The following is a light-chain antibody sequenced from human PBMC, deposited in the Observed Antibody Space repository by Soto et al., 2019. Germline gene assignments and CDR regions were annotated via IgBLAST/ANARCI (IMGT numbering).Light chain of an antibody. V-gene: IGKV1D-16*01. CDR3: QQYNKWRT. Sequence: DIQLTQSPSSLSASVGDRVTITCRASQDIRTWLGWYQQKPEKAPKSLIYGASTLQSGVPSRFSGSGSGTEFTLTISSLQSEDFAVYYCQQYNKWRTFGQGTKVEVK. CDR1: QDIRTW. J-gene: IGKJ1*01. CDR2: GAS.